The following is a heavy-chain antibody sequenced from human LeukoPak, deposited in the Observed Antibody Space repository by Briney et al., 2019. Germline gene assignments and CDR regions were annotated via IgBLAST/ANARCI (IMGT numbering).Heavy chain of an antibody. V-gene: IGHV4-61*05. Sequence: SETLSLTCTVSGGSISSSSYYWGWIRQPTGKGLERIGYIYYSGSTNYNPSFKSRVTLSVDTSKNQFSLKLSSVTAADTAVYYCARRGGIPLGSFDIWGRGTMVTVSS. CDR3: ARRGGIPLGSFDI. CDR2: IYYSGST. CDR1: GGSISSSSYY. D-gene: IGHD1-26*01. J-gene: IGHJ3*02.